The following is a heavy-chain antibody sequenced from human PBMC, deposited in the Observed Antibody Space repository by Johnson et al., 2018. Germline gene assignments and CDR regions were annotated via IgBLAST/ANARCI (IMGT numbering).Heavy chain of an antibody. D-gene: IGHD4-17*01. J-gene: IGHJ3*02. CDR3: ARRSTVTSDAFDI. CDR1: GFTFSSYS. CDR2: ITSSSNYI. V-gene: IGHV3-21*01. Sequence: VQLVQSGGGLVKXGGSXRLXCAASGFTFSSYSMNWVRQAPGKGLEWVSSITSSSNYIYYVDSVKGPFTISRENAKKSLNLQMNSLRDEDTAVFYCARRSTVTSDAFDIWGQGTMVTVSS.